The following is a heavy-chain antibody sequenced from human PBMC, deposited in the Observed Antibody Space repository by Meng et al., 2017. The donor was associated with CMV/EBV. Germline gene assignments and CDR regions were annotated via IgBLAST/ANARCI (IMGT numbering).Heavy chain of an antibody. CDR1: GGSFSGYY. J-gene: IGHJ3*02. Sequence: GSLRLSCAVYGGSFSGYYWSWIRQPPGKGLEWIGEINHSGSTNYNPSLKSRVTISVDTSKNQFSLKLSSVTAADTAVYYCARGGGSSGYLDAFDIWGQGTMVTVSS. CDR3: ARGGGSSGYLDAFDI. V-gene: IGHV4-34*01. D-gene: IGHD3-22*01. CDR2: INHSGST.